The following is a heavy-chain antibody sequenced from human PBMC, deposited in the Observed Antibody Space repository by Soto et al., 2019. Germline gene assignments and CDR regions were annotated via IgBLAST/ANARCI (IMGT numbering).Heavy chain of an antibody. CDR2: IRGFSPYT. CDR3: ARDGGSFYYYGMDV. Sequence: EVQLVESGGGLVQPGGSLRLSCAASGFIFSDYEINWVRQAPGKGLEWVSGIRGFSPYTFYAESVKGRFTISRDNAKNSLYLQMNRLRDEDTAVYYCARDGGSFYYYGMDVWGQGTTVTVSS. CDR1: GFIFSDYE. D-gene: IGHD3-10*01. J-gene: IGHJ6*02. V-gene: IGHV3-48*03.